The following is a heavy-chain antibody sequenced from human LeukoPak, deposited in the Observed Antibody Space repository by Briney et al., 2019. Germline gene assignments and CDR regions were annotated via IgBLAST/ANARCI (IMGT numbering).Heavy chain of an antibody. D-gene: IGHD6-13*01. V-gene: IGHV1-18*04. Sequence: ASVKVSCKASGYTFTGYYMHWVRQAPGQGLEWMGWISAYNGNTNYAQKFQGRVAMTTDTSTSTAYMELRSLRSDDTAVYYCARGRSSSWYPTYADNDYWGQGTLVTVSS. J-gene: IGHJ4*02. CDR2: ISAYNGNT. CDR3: ARGRSSSWYPTYADNDY. CDR1: GYTFTGYY.